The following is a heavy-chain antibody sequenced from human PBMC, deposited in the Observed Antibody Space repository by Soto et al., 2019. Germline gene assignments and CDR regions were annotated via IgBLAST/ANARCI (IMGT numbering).Heavy chain of an antibody. V-gene: IGHV4-30-2*01. J-gene: IGHJ4*02. Sequence: QLQLQESGSGLVKPSQTLSLTCAVSGGSISSGGYSWSWIRQPPGKGLEWIGYIYHSGSTYYNPSLKCRVTISVDRSNNQFSLKLSSVNAADTAVYYCARASTTVTTLDYWGQGTLVIVSS. CDR3: ARASTTVTTLDY. D-gene: IGHD4-17*01. CDR1: GGSISSGGYS. CDR2: IYHSGST.